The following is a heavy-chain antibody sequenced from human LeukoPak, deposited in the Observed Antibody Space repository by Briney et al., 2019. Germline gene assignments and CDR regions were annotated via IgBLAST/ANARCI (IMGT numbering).Heavy chain of an antibody. CDR3: ARDRTPGVYAIGVFDP. D-gene: IGHD2-8*01. J-gene: IGHJ5*02. V-gene: IGHV3-7*01. Sequence: GGSLRLSCAASGFTFSSYWMSRVRQAPGKGLEWVANVKQDGSEKYYVDSVKGRFTISRDNAKNSLYLQMNSLRAEDTAVYYCARDRTPGVYAIGVFDPWGQGTLVTVSS. CDR1: GFTFSSYW. CDR2: VKQDGSEK.